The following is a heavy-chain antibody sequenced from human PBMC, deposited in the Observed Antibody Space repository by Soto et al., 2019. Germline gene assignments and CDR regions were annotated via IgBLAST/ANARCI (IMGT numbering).Heavy chain of an antibody. Sequence: SSETLSLTCTVSGGSISSGGYYWSWIRQHPGKGLEWIGYIYYSGSTCYNPSLKSRVTISVDTSKNQFSLKLSSVTAADTAVYYCARDRSYCGGDCYHAFDYWGQGSLVTVSS. J-gene: IGHJ4*02. CDR1: GGSISSGGYY. D-gene: IGHD2-21*02. CDR2: IYYSGST. CDR3: ARDRSYCGGDCYHAFDY. V-gene: IGHV4-31*03.